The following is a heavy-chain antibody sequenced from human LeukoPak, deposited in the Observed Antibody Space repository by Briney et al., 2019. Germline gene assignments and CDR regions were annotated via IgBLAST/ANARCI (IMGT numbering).Heavy chain of an antibody. CDR3: ARGEWEQWGPYYYYYYMDV. Sequence: PSETLSLTCTVSGGCIGSYYWSWIRQPPGKGLEWIGYIYYRGSTNYNPSLKSRVTISVDTSKNQFSLKLSSVTAADTAVYYCARGEWEQWGPYYYYYYMDVWGKGTTVTISS. CDR2: IYYRGST. J-gene: IGHJ6*03. D-gene: IGHD1-26*01. V-gene: IGHV4-59*01. CDR1: GGCIGSYY.